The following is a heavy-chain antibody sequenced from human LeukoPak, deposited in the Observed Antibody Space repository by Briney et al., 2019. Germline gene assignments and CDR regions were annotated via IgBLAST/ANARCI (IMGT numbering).Heavy chain of an antibody. J-gene: IGHJ4*02. CDR3: ARGLCSGGSCYSDY. D-gene: IGHD2-15*01. V-gene: IGHV1-69*04. CDR1: GGTFSSYA. CDR2: IIPSLGIA. Sequence: ASVKVSCKASGGTFSSYAISWVRQAPGQGLEWMGRIIPSLGIANYAQKFQGRVTITADKYTSTAYMELSRLRSEDTAVYYCARGLCSGGSCYSDYWGQGTLVTVSS.